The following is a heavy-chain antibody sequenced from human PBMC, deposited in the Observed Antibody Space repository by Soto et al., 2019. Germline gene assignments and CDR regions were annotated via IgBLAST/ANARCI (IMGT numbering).Heavy chain of an antibody. D-gene: IGHD3-22*01. CDR2: ISYDGSNK. J-gene: IGHJ4*02. CDR1: GFTFSSYA. Sequence: GGSLRLSCAASGFTFSSYAMHWVRQAPGKGLEWVAVISYDGSNKYYADSVKGRFTISRDNSKNTLYLQMNSLRAEDTAVYYCARDTGLFPRRTFDYWGQGILVTVSS. CDR3: ARDTGLFPRRTFDY. V-gene: IGHV3-30-3*01.